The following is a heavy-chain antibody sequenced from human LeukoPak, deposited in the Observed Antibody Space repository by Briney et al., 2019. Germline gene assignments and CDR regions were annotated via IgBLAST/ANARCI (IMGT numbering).Heavy chain of an antibody. Sequence: PGGSLRLSCAASGFTFSSYSMNWVRQAPGKGLEWVSSISSSSSYIYYADSVKGRFTISSDNSKNILSLQMDSLRAEDTAVYYCAREMTTPDDAFDIWGQGTMVIVSS. CDR3: AREMTTPDDAFDI. V-gene: IGHV3-21*01. J-gene: IGHJ3*02. CDR1: GFTFSSYS. D-gene: IGHD4-11*01. CDR2: ISSSSSYI.